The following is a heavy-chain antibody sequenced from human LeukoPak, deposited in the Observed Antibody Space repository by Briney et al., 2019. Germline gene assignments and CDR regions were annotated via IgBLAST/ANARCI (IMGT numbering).Heavy chain of an antibody. V-gene: IGHV1-69*04. CDR3: ARDVIIGVRPYFYYNMDV. J-gene: IGHJ6*02. D-gene: IGHD3-10*01. CDR2: IIPILGIA. CDR1: GGTFSSYA. Sequence: SVKVSCKASGGTFSSYAISWVRQAPGQGLEWMGRIIPILGIANYAQKFQGRVTITADKSTSTAYMELSSLRSEDTAVYYCARDVIIGVRPYFYYNMDVWGQGTTVTVSS.